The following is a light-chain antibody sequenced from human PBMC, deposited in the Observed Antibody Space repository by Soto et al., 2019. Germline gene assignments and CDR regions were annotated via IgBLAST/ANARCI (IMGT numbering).Light chain of an antibody. CDR2: KAS. J-gene: IGKJ1*01. V-gene: IGKV1-5*03. CDR3: QQYNSYSWT. CDR1: QSVNNW. Sequence: DIQMTQSPSTLSASVGDRVTITCRASQSVNNWLAWYQQKPGKAPKLLIYKASTLQTGVPSRFSGSGSGTDFTLTISSLQPDDAATYYCQQYNSYSWTFGQGTKVDI.